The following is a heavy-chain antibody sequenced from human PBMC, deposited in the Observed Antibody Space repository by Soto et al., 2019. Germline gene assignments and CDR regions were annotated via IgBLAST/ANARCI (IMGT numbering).Heavy chain of an antibody. CDR2: ISGSGGST. J-gene: IGHJ6*02. D-gene: IGHD2-2*02. Sequence: PGGSLRLSCAASRFTLSINPMSWLPRAPSQENRWLSAISGSGGSTDCADAVKGRFTISRDNSKNTLYLQMNSLRAEDTAVYYCAGCSSTSCYTGYYYYYYGMDVWGQGTTVTVSS. V-gene: IGHV3-23*01. CDR1: RFTLSINP. CDR3: AGCSSTSCYTGYYYYYYGMDV.